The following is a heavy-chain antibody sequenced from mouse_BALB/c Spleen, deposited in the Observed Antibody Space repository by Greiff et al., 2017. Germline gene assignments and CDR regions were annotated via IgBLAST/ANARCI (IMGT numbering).Heavy chain of an antibody. D-gene: IGHD3-3*01. CDR2: ISYDGSN. CDR1: GYSITSGYY. CDR3: ATEGRDAMDY. V-gene: IGHV3-6*02. Sequence: VQLQQSGPGLVKPSQSLSLTCSVTGYSITSGYYWNWIRQFPGNKLEWMGYISYDGSNNYNPSLKNRISITRDTSKNQFFLKLNSVTTEDTATYYCATEGRDAMDYWGQGTSVTVSS. J-gene: IGHJ4*01.